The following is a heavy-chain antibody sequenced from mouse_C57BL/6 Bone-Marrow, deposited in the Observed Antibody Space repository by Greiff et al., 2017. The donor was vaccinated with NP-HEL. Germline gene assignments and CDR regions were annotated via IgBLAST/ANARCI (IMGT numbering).Heavy chain of an antibody. Sequence: EVQRVESGPGLVKPSQSLSLTCSVTGYSITSGYYWNWIRQFPGNKLEWMGYISYDGSNNYNPSLKNRISITRDTSKNQFFLKLNSVTTEDTATYYCARWNDYDRDYYAMDYWGQGTSVTVSS. D-gene: IGHD2-4*01. CDR2: ISYDGSN. J-gene: IGHJ4*01. CDR3: ARWNDYDRDYYAMDY. V-gene: IGHV3-6*01. CDR1: GYSITSGYY.